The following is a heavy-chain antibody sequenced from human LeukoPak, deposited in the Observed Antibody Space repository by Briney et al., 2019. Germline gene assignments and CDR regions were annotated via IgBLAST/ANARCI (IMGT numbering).Heavy chain of an antibody. CDR3: VRGGYMYGYDP. V-gene: IGHV1-18*01. D-gene: IGHD5-18*01. J-gene: IGHJ5*02. CDR2: ISGYNANT. CDR1: GYTFRSYD. Sequence: ASVKVSCKASGYTFRSYDISWVRQSPGQGLEWMGWISGYNANTNYAQKIQGRVTMTTDTSTTTAYMELRSLRYDDTAVYYCVRGGYMYGYDPWGQGTLVTVSS.